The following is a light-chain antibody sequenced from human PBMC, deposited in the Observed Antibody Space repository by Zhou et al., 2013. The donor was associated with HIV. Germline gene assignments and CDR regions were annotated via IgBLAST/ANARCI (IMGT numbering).Light chain of an antibody. Sequence: EIVMTQSPATLSVSPGESATLSCRASQSISNHLAWYQQKPGQAPRLLIHDASTRATGVPARFSGSGSGTEFTLTITSLQSEDFAVYHCQQYDSSIPTFGQGTKVEI. V-gene: IGKV3-15*01. J-gene: IGKJ1*01. CDR2: DAS. CDR3: QQYDSSIPT. CDR1: QSISNH.